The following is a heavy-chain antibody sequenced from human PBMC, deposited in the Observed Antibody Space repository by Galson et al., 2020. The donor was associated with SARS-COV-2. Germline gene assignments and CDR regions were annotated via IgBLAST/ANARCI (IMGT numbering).Heavy chain of an antibody. CDR3: VRERGGSLYFDF. CDR1: GGSLTGYY. D-gene: IGHD3-16*01. CDR2: VSANSGDT. V-gene: IGHV1-2*02. Sequence: ASVQVSCKASGGSLTGYYIHWVRQAPGQGLEWLGCVSANSGDTRSAQIFQDRVTMTTDTATSTAYLGLSSLTSDDTARYFCVRERGGSLYFDFWGQGTLVVVSS. J-gene: IGHJ4*02.